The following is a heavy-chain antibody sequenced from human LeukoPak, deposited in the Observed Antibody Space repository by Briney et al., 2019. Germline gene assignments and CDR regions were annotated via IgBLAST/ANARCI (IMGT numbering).Heavy chain of an antibody. J-gene: IGHJ3*02. V-gene: IGHV1-3*01. D-gene: IGHD2-2*01. CDR2: INVGNGDT. CDR3: ARVSYASGAFDI. Sequence: ASVKVSCKASGYSFTSYAMHWARQAPRQRLEWMGWINVGNGDTKYSQKFQGRVTITRDTSASTAYMELSSLRSEDTAVYYCARVSYASGAFDIWGQGTTVTVSS. CDR1: GYSFTSYA.